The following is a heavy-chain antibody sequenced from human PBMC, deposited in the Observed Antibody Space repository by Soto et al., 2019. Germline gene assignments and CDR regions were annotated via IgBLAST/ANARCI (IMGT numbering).Heavy chain of an antibody. D-gene: IGHD1-1*01. V-gene: IGHV1-2*02. CDR2: INPNSGGT. CDR1: GYTFSDYY. J-gene: IGHJ4*02. Sequence: ASVKVSCKASGYTFSDYYIHWVRQAPGQGLEWMGWINPNSGGTKYARKFQGGVTMTRDTSITTAYMELSRLRSGDTAVYYCAREPATAKPEGVDFWGQGTLVTVSS. CDR3: AREPATAKPEGVDF.